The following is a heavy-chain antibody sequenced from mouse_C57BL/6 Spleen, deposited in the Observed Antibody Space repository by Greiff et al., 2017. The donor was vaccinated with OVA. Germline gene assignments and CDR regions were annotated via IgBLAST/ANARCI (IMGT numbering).Heavy chain of an antibody. V-gene: IGHV1-64*01. CDR3: AVGAGYYGSSSVTG. CDR2: IHPNSGST. J-gene: IGHJ2*01. CDR1: GYTFTSYW. Sequence: VQLQQPGAELVKPGASVKLSCKASGYTFTSYWMHWVKQRPGQGLEWIGMIHPNSGSTNYNEKFKSKATLTVDKSSSTAYMQLSSLTSEDSAVYYCAVGAGYYGSSSVTGWGQGTTLTVSS. D-gene: IGHD1-1*01.